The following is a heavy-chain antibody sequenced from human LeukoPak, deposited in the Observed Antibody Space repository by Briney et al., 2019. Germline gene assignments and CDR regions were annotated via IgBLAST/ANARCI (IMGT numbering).Heavy chain of an antibody. CDR2: INPNSGGP. D-gene: IGHD2/OR15-2a*01. V-gene: IGHV1-2*02. J-gene: IGHJ3*02. Sequence: ASVKVSCKASGYTFTGYYMHWVRQAPGQGLEWMGWINPNSGGPNYAQKFQGRVTMTTDTSISTAYMELSRLRSDDTAVVYLARGKVFLRLLDAFDIWGQGTMVSVSS. CDR3: ARGKVFLRLLDAFDI. CDR1: GYTFTGYY.